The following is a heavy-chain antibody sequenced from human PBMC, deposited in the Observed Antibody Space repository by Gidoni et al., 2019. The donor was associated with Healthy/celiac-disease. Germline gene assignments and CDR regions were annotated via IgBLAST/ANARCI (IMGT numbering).Heavy chain of an antibody. CDR3: ARDELWGGWYPYYFDY. CDR2: ISYDGSNK. Sequence: QVQLVESGGGVVQPGRSLRLSCAPSGFTFISYGMHWVRQAPGKGLEWVAVISYDGSNKYYADAVKGRFTISRDNSKNTLYLQMNSLRAEDTAVYYCARDELWGGWYPYYFDYWGQGTLVTVSS. CDR1: GFTFISYG. V-gene: IGHV3-30*03. J-gene: IGHJ4*02. D-gene: IGHD6-19*01.